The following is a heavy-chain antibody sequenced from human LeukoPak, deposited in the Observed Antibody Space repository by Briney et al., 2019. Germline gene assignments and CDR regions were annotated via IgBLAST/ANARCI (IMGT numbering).Heavy chain of an antibody. Sequence: ASVKVSCKVSGYTLTELSMHWVRQAPGKGLEWMGGFDPEDGETIYAQKFQGRVTMTEDTSTDTAYMELSSLRSEDTAVYYCARDYGGNSEDYWYFDLWGRGTLVTVSS. D-gene: IGHD4-23*01. CDR2: FDPEDGET. CDR3: ARDYGGNSEDYWYFDL. CDR1: GYTLTELS. V-gene: IGHV1-24*01. J-gene: IGHJ2*01.